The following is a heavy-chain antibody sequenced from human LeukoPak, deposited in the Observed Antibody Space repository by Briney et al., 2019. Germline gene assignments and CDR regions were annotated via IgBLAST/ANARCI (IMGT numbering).Heavy chain of an antibody. CDR1: GYIISGKY. CDR3: VTPGPTVTGGFEY. V-gene: IGHV3-53*01. J-gene: IGHJ4*02. CDR2: IYSGGST. D-gene: IGHD4-17*01. Sequence: GGSLRLSCAVSGYIISGKYMGWVRQSPGKGLEWVSVIYSGGSTYYTDSVKGRFTISRDNSKNTLYLQMNSLRVEDTAVYYCVTPGPTVTGGFEYWGQGTLDTVSS.